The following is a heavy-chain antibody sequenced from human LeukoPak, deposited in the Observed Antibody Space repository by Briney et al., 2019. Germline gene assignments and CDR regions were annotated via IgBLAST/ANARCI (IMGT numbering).Heavy chain of an antibody. V-gene: IGHV3-23*01. D-gene: IGHD3-22*01. CDR2: ISGSGGST. CDR1: GFTFSSYA. J-gene: IGHJ4*02. Sequence: GGSLRLSCAASGFTFSSYAMSWVRQAPGKGLEWVSAISGSGGSTYYADSVKGRFTISRDNAKNSLYLQMNSLRAEDTAVYYCARDYDSSGYPHFDYWGQGTLVTVSS. CDR3: ARDYDSSGYPHFDY.